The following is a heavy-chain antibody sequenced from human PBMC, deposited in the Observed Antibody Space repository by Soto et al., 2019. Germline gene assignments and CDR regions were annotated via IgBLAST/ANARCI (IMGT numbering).Heavy chain of an antibody. CDR1: GYTLTELS. Sequence: VSCKVSGYTLTELSMHWVRQAPGKGLEWMGGFDPEDGETIYAQKFQGRVTMTEDTSTDTAYMELSSLRSEDTAVYYCATGAMSTFGGVIAQGGFDYWGQGTLVTVSS. V-gene: IGHV1-24*01. D-gene: IGHD3-16*02. J-gene: IGHJ4*02. CDR3: ATGAMSTFGGVIAQGGFDY. CDR2: FDPEDGET.